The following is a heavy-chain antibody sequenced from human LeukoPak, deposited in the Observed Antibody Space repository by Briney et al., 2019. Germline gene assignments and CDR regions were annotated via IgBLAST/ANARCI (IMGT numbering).Heavy chain of an antibody. J-gene: IGHJ4*02. CDR1: GGSISSHY. CDR3: ARADILTGYFDY. Sequence: SETLSLTCTVSGGSISSHYWSWIRQPPRKGLEWIGYIYYSGSTNYNPSLKSRVTISVDTSKNKFSLKLSSVTAADTAVYYCARADILTGYFDYWGQGTLVTVSS. D-gene: IGHD3-9*01. CDR2: IYYSGST. V-gene: IGHV4-59*11.